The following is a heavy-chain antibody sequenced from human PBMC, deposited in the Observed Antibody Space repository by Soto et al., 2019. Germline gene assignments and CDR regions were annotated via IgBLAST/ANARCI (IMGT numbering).Heavy chain of an antibody. CDR1: GASIDRSNYY. CDR3: ARHFVAVVIKGWGY. V-gene: IGHV4-39*01. J-gene: IGHJ4*02. CDR2: TYYNGNA. Sequence: QLQLQESGPGLVKPSETLSLTCTVSGASIDRSNYYWDWIRQPPGKGLEWIGTTYYNGNAYYNPSLKSRVTMSVDTSKNQFSLKLISVTAADTAVYYCARHFVAVVIKGWGYWGQGTLVTVSS. D-gene: IGHD3-22*01.